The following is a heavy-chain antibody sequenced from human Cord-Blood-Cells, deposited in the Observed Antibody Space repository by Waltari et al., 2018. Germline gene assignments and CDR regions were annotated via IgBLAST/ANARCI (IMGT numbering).Heavy chain of an antibody. CDR1: GFTFGSYV. CDR2: ISYDGSNK. V-gene: IGHV3-30-3*01. CDR3: ARGSIAARLDY. Sequence: QVQLVESGGGVVQPGRSLRLSWSASGFTFGSYVMNWVRQAPGTGLEWVAVISYDGSNKYYADSVKGRFTISRDNSKNTLYLQMNSLRAEDTAVYYCARGSIAARLDYWGQGTLVTVSS. D-gene: IGHD6-6*01. J-gene: IGHJ4*02.